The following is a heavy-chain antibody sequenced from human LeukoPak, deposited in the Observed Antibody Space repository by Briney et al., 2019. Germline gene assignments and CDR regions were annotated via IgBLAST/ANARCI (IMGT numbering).Heavy chain of an antibody. Sequence: GASVKVSCKASGYTFTSYDINWARQATGQGLEWMRPMNPTSGNTGYEHNFQGRVTMTRNASINTAYMELSSLRSEDTAVYYCASRDGYNVDYWGQGTLVTVSS. V-gene: IGHV1-8*01. CDR3: ASRDGYNVDY. CDR2: MNPTSGNT. D-gene: IGHD5-24*01. J-gene: IGHJ4*02. CDR1: GYTFTSYD.